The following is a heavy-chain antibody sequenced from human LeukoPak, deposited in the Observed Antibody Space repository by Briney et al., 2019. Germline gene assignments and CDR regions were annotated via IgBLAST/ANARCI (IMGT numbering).Heavy chain of an antibody. V-gene: IGHV3-33*06. J-gene: IGHJ6*03. D-gene: IGHD2-15*01. CDR2: IWYDGSNK. CDR1: GFTFSSYG. CDR3: AKGVVGATRDYYYYYYMDV. Sequence: GGSLRLSCAASGFTFSSYGMHWVRQAPGKGLEWVAVIWYDGSNKYYADSVKGRFTISRDNSKNTLYLQMNSLRAEDTAVYYCAKGVVGATRDYYYYYYMDVWGKGTTVTVSS.